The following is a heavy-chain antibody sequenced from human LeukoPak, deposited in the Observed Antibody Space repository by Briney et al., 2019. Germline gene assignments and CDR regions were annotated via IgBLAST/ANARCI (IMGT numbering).Heavy chain of an antibody. D-gene: IGHD3-22*01. V-gene: IGHV3-21*01. CDR2: ISRSNIYK. Sequence: TGGSLRLSCAASGFTFSSYTMNWVRLAPGKGLEWVSSISRSNIYKYYADSVKGRFTISRDNAKNSLYLQMNSLRAEDTAVYYCANSRYDSSGYYGIIGYWGQGTLVTVSS. CDR1: GFTFSSYT. J-gene: IGHJ4*02. CDR3: ANSRYDSSGYYGIIGY.